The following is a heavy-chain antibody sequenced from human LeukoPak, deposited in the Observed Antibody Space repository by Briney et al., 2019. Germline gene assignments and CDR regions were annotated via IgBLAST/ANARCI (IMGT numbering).Heavy chain of an antibody. Sequence: AAVNVSCKASGYTFTSYVISWVGQAPGQGLEWVGWICAYNGNTNYAQKLQGRGTMTTDTFTRTAYMEAGTLRYPDTAVYYCARVAEWELDFDCWGQGTLVTVPS. CDR2: ICAYNGNT. CDR3: ARVAEWELDFDC. V-gene: IGHV1-18*01. CDR1: GYTFTSYV. D-gene: IGHD1-26*01. J-gene: IGHJ4*02.